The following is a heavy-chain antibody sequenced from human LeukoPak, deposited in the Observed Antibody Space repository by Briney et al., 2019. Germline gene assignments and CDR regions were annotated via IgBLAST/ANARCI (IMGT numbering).Heavy chain of an antibody. CDR3: ARVRVDYYGSGSYSY. V-gene: IGHV1-2*02. Sequence: ASVTVSFKASGYTFTVYYMHWVRQAPGQGLEWMGWINPNSGGTNYAQKFQGRVTMTRDTSISTAYMELSRLRSDDTAVYYYARVRVDYYGSGSYSYWGQGTLVTVSS. J-gene: IGHJ4*02. CDR1: GYTFTVYY. CDR2: INPNSGGT. D-gene: IGHD3-10*01.